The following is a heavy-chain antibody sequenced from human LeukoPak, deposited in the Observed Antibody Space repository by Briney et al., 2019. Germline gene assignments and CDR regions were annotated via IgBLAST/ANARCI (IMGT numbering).Heavy chain of an antibody. V-gene: IGHV4-30-2*01. CDR1: GGSISSGGYS. CDR3: ARDRGYYDSSGYIHYFDY. Sequence: SETLSLTCAVSGGSISSGGYSWSWIRQPPGKGLEWIGYIYHSGSTYYNPSLKSRVTISVDRSKNQFSLKLSSVTAADTAVYYCARDRGYYDSSGYIHYFDYWGQGTLVTVSS. D-gene: IGHD3-22*01. CDR2: IYHSGST. J-gene: IGHJ4*02.